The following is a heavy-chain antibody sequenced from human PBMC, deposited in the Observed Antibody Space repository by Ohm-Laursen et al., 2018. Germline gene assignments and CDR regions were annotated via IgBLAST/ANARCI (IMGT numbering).Heavy chain of an antibody. CDR2: ISWNSGSI. D-gene: IGHD6-13*01. J-gene: IGHJ4*02. Sequence: SLRLSCAASGFTFDDYAMHWVRQAPGKGLEWVSGISWNSGSIGYADSVKGRFTISRDNAKNSLYLQMNSLRAEDTALYYCAKGDSSSWYVGYFDYWGQGTLVTVSS. CDR1: GFTFDDYA. V-gene: IGHV3-9*01. CDR3: AKGDSSSWYVGYFDY.